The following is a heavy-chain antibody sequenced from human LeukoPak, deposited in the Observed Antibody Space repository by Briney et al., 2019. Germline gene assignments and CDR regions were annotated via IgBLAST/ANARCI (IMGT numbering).Heavy chain of an antibody. V-gene: IGHV3-21*01. CDR1: GFTFSSYT. CDR2: ISGSNSYI. CDR3: ARAGRDGYNYADY. Sequence: GGSLRLSCAASGFTFSSYTMHWIRRAPGKGLEWVSSISGSNSYIFYADSVKGRFTVSRDNAKDSLYLQMNSLRAEDTAVYYCARAGRDGYNYADYWGQGTLVTVSS. J-gene: IGHJ4*02. D-gene: IGHD5-24*01.